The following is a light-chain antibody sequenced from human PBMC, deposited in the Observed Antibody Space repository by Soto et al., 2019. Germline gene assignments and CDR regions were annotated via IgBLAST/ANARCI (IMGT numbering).Light chain of an antibody. V-gene: IGLV2-14*01. CDR2: EVS. Sequence: QSALTQPASVSGSPGQSITISCTGTSSDVGGYNYVSWYQQHPGKAPKVMIYEVSNRPSGISNRFSGSKSGNTASLTISGLQAEDEADYYCSSYTSNSTSVVFGGGTKVTVL. CDR1: SSDVGGYNY. J-gene: IGLJ2*01. CDR3: SSYTSNSTSVV.